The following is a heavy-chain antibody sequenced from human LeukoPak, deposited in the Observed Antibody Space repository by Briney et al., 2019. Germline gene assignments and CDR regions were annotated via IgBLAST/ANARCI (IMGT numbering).Heavy chain of an antibody. J-gene: IGHJ4*02. CDR1: GFTFSSYG. CDR2: ISYDGSNK. Sequence: PGGSLRLSCAASGFTFSSYGMHWVRQAPGKGLEWVAVISYDGSNKYYADSVKGRFTISRDNSKNTLYLQMNSLRADDTAVYYCAKDEAVAGTYWGQGTLVTVSS. V-gene: IGHV3-30*18. D-gene: IGHD6-19*01. CDR3: AKDEAVAGTY.